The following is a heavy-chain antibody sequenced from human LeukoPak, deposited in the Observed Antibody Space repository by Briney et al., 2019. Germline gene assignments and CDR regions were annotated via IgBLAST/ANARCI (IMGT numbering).Heavy chain of an antibody. D-gene: IGHD6-13*01. CDR3: ARAPYSSSWYYFDF. Sequence: VGSLRLSSVASGFTFSDYYMTCIPQAPGKGLEWVSCISGSSSSIYYVDSVKGRFATSRDNARNSLYLQMNSLRVEDTAVYYCARAPYSSSWYYFDFWGQGTLVTVSS. V-gene: IGHV3-11*01. CDR1: GFTFSDYY. J-gene: IGHJ4*02. CDR2: ISGSSSSI.